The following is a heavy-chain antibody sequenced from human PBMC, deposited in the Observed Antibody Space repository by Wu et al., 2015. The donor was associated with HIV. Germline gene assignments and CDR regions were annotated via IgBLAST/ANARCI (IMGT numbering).Heavy chain of an antibody. Sequence: QVQLVQSGAEVKKPGASVKVSCKTSGYTFTSYSISWVRQAPGQGLEWMGWISAYNGNTNYAQKLQGRVTMTTDTSTSTAYMELRSLRSDDTAVYYCARGRWFGELSREGQYFQHWGQGHPGHRLL. CDR2: ISAYNGNT. J-gene: IGHJ1*01. CDR1: GYTFTSYS. V-gene: IGHV1-18*01. CDR3: ARGRWFGELSREGQYFQH. D-gene: IGHD3-10*01.